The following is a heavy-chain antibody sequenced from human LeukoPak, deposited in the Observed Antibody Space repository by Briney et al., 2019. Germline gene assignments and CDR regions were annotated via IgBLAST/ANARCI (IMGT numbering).Heavy chain of an antibody. V-gene: IGHV3-48*02. D-gene: IGHD4-17*01. CDR1: GFTLRSFG. J-gene: IGHJ4*02. CDR2: ISRSSATI. Sequence: GGSLRLSCAVSGFTLRSFGMNWVRQAPGKGLEWVSYISRSSATIYYADSVKGRFTISRDNAENSLYLQMNSLRDEDTAVYYCATRGPDYGDYASDSWGQGTWSPSPQ. CDR3: ATRGPDYGDYASDS.